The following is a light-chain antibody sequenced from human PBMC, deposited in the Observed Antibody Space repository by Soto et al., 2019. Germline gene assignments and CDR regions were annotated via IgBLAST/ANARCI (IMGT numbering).Light chain of an antibody. CDR3: QQYNVWPLT. CDR2: VAS. J-gene: IGKJ4*01. CDR1: QSVNSN. V-gene: IGKV3-15*01. Sequence: EIVMTQSPDTLSVSPGDRDTLSSRAIQSVNSNVACYQHKPGQTPKHLIYVASTRAPGIPARFSGSGSGTEFTLTISSPQSEDFAVSYCQQYNVWPLTFGGGTKVEFK.